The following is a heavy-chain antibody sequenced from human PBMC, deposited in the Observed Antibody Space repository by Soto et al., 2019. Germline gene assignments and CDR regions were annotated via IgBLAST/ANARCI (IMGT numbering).Heavy chain of an antibody. CDR3: ARYFRGSGRYFFDY. Sequence: GSLRLSCVASGFTFISSFMGWVRQAPGKGLEWVANINQDGGGTYYVDSVEGRFTISRDNAKDSLYLQMNSLRGEDTAVYYCARYFRGSGRYFFDYWGQGTLVTVSS. V-gene: IGHV3-7*03. J-gene: IGHJ4*02. CDR1: GFTFISSF. CDR2: INQDGGGT. D-gene: IGHD6-19*01.